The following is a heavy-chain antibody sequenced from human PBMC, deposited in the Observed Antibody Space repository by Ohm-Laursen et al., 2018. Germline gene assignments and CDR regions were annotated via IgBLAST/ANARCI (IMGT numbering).Heavy chain of an antibody. CDR2: IYGSGST. Sequence: SDTLSLTCIVSGGSTSGFYWSWIRQPAGKGLEWIGHIYGSGSTDYNPSYNPSLKSRVTMSIDTSKNQFSLNLNSLTAADTAVYYCARGPSCSGSTCYNLAWLGPWGQGTLVTVSA. CDR1: GGSTSGFY. V-gene: IGHV4-4*07. CDR3: ARGPSCSGSTCYNLAWLGP. J-gene: IGHJ5*02. D-gene: IGHD2-2*02.